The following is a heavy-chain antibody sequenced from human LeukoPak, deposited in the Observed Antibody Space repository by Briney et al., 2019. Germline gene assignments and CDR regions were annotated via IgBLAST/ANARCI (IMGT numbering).Heavy chain of an antibody. J-gene: IGHJ4*02. CDR2: IYPGDSDT. Sequence: GASLQISCKCSGYRFTSYWIGWVRPLPGKGLEWMGIIYPGDSDTRYSPSFQGQVTISAGKSISTAYLQWSSLKASDTAMYYCARAPGDFRHSDYWGQGALVTVSS. V-gene: IGHV5-51*01. CDR1: GYRFTSYW. CDR3: ARAPGDFRHSDY. D-gene: IGHD3-10*01.